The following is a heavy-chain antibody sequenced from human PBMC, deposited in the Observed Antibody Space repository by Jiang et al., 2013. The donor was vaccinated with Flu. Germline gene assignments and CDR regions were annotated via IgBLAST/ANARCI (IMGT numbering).Heavy chain of an antibody. Sequence: SGAEVKKPGSSVKVSCKASGGTFSSYTISWVRQAPGQGLEWMGRIIPILGIANYAQKFQGRVTITADKSTSTAYMELSSLRSEDTAVYYCARDQGRGPSVDYCSGGSCQGYYFDYWGQGTLVTVSS. V-gene: IGHV1-69*04. D-gene: IGHD2-15*01. CDR2: IIPILGIA. CDR3: ARDQGRGPSVDYCSGGSCQGYYFDY. CDR1: GGTFSSYT. J-gene: IGHJ4*02.